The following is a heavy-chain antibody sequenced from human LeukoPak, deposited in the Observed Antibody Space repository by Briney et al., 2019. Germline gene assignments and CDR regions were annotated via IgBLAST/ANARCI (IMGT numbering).Heavy chain of an antibody. CDR3: ARAVSDWFDP. CDR1: GGSISSHY. CDR2: IYYGGST. Sequence: SETLSLTCTVSGGSISSHYWSWIRQPPGKGLEWIGYIYYGGSTNYNPSLKSRVTISEDTSKNQFSLKLSSVTAADTAVYYCARAVSDWFDPWGQGTLVTVSS. J-gene: IGHJ5*02. V-gene: IGHV4-59*11. D-gene: IGHD6-25*01.